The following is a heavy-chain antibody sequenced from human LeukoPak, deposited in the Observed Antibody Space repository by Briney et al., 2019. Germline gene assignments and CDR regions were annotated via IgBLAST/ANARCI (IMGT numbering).Heavy chain of an antibody. D-gene: IGHD6-25*01. Sequence: ASVKVSCKASGYTFTTYGIGWVRQAPGQGLEWMGWISAYNGNTNYAQKLQGRVTMTTDTSTSTAYMELRSLRSDDTAVYYCARTGYSGGWAWLDPWGQGTLVTVSS. CDR3: ARTGYSGGWAWLDP. V-gene: IGHV1-18*01. J-gene: IGHJ5*02. CDR1: GYTFTTYG. CDR2: ISAYNGNT.